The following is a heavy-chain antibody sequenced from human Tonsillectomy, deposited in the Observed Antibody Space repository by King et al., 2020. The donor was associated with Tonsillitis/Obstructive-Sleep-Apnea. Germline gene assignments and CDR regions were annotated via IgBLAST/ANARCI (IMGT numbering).Heavy chain of an antibody. Sequence: VQLVESGGGLVKPGGSLRLSCAASGFTLSSYSMNWVRQAPGKGLEWVSSISSTSTYIYYADSVKGRFTISRDNAQKSLYLQMNSLRAEDTAVYYCARDGWNVVPAAIVYHHMDVWGKGTTVTVSS. V-gene: IGHV3-21*01. D-gene: IGHD2-2*01. CDR1: GFTLSSYS. CDR2: ISSTSTYI. J-gene: IGHJ6*03. CDR3: ARDGWNVVPAAIVYHHMDV.